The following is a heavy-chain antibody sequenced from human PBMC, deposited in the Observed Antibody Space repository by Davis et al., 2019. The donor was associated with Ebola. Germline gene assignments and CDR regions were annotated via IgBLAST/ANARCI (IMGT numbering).Heavy chain of an antibody. Sequence: GESLKISCAASGFTFSSYSMNWVRQAPGKGLEWVSSISSRNSYIHYADSVKGRFTISRDNSKNTLYLQMNSLRAEDTAVYYCARVDSSGSPDYWGQGTLVTVSS. D-gene: IGHD3-22*01. CDR2: ISSRNSYI. V-gene: IGHV3-21*01. J-gene: IGHJ4*02. CDR1: GFTFSSYS. CDR3: ARVDSSGSPDY.